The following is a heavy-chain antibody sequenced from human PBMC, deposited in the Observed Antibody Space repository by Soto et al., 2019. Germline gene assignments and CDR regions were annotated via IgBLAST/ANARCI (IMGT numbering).Heavy chain of an antibody. D-gene: IGHD2-2*02. V-gene: IGHV3-7*03. CDR1: GFTFSSYW. CDR2: IKQDGSEK. J-gene: IGHJ6*02. CDR3: ARGPDKYQLLYAGNYYYGMEV. Sequence: GWSLRLSCAASGFTFSSYWMSWVRQAPGKGLEWVANIKQDGSEKYYVDSVKDRFTISRDNAKNSLYLQMNSLRAEDTAVYYCARGPDKYQLLYAGNYYYGMEVWGQGTTVTVSS.